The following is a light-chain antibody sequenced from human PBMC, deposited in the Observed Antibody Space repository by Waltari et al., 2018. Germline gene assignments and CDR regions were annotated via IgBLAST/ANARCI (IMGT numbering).Light chain of an antibody. CDR2: EVT. Sequence: QSALTQPASVSGSPGQSITISCTGSNNDIWTYNLVSWYLQHPGKAPKLIIFEVTARPSGVSTRFSGSKSVTTAALTISGLQAEDEADYYCFSYAGSGYVFGSGTKVTVL. CDR3: FSYAGSGYV. CDR1: NNDIWTYNL. J-gene: IGLJ1*01. V-gene: IGLV2-23*02.